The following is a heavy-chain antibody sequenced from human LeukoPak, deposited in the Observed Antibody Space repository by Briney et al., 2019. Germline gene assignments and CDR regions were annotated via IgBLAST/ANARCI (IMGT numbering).Heavy chain of an antibody. CDR3: ARHGIQNPYSSSWYYYYYMDV. CDR1: GYSFTSYW. D-gene: IGHD6-13*01. Sequence: KTGGSLRLSCKGSGYSFTSYWIGWVRQMPGKGLEWMGIIYPGDSDTRYSPSFQGQVTISADKSISTAYLQWSSLKASDTAMYYCARHGIQNPYSSSWYYYYYMDVWGKGTTVTVSS. V-gene: IGHV5-51*01. CDR2: IYPGDSDT. J-gene: IGHJ6*03.